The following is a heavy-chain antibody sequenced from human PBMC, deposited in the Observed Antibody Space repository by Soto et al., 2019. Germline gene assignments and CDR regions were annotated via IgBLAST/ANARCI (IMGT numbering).Heavy chain of an antibody. CDR1: GFTFSSYA. D-gene: IGHD1-26*01. CDR2: ISYDGSNK. J-gene: IGHJ6*02. V-gene: IGHV3-30-3*01. CDR3: ARGSLGALDYYYYGMDV. Sequence: QVQLVESGGGVVQPGRSLRLSCAASGFTFSSYAMHWVRQAPGKGLEWVAVISYDGSNKYYADSVRGRFTISRDNSKNTLYLQMNRLRTEDTAVYYCARGSLGALDYYYYGMDVWGQGTTVTVSS.